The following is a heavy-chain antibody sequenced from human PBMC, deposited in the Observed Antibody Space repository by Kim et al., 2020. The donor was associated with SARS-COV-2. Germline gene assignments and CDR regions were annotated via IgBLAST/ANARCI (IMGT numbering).Heavy chain of an antibody. CDR1: GLTFSNYW. V-gene: IGHV3-7*01. CDR2: INQDGSER. J-gene: IGHJ4*02. CDR3: ARGGCGGGSCYWGGDY. D-gene: IGHD2-15*01. Sequence: GGSLRLSCAASGLTFSNYWMTWVRQAPGKGLEWVANINQDGSERHYVDSVKGRFTISRDNAKKSLYLQMSSLRAEDTAVYYCARGGCGGGSCYWGGDYWGQGTLVTVSS.